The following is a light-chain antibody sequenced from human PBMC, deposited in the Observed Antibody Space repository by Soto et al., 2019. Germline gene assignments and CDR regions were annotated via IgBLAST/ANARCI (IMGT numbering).Light chain of an antibody. CDR1: SSDVGSYDH. J-gene: IGLJ1*01. Sequence: QSVLTQPASVSGSPGQSITISCTGTSSDVGSYDHVSWYQQPPGKAPKLMIYEDTKRPSGVSTRFSGSKSGNPASLTISGLQAEDEADYYCSSYAGIGTYVFGTGTKVTVL. CDR2: EDT. CDR3: SSYAGIGTYV. V-gene: IGLV2-23*01.